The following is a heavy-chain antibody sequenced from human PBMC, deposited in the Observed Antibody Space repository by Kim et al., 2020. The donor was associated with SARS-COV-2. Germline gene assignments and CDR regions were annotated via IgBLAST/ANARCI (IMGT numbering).Heavy chain of an antibody. V-gene: IGHV1-18*01. Sequence: ASVKVSCKASGYTFTSYGISWVRQAPGQGLEWMGWISAYNGNTNYAQKLQGRVTMTTDTSTSTAYMELRSLRSDDTAVYYCARDSGYSSGWYLEAEYFQHWGQGTLVTVSS. CDR1: GYTFTSYG. D-gene: IGHD6-19*01. CDR3: ARDSGYSSGWYLEAEYFQH. J-gene: IGHJ1*01. CDR2: ISAYNGNT.